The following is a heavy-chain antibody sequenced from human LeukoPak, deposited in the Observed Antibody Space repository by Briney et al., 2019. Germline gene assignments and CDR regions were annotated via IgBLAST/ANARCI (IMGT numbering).Heavy chain of an antibody. CDR3: ASSPVLLWFGELHPVFDY. V-gene: IGHV4-34*01. Sequence: PSETLSLTCAVYGGSFSGYYWSWIPQPPGKGLVCIGEINHSGSTNYNPSLRSRVTISVDTSKNQFSLKLSSVTAADTAVYYCASSPVLLWFGELHPVFDYWGQGTLVTVSS. J-gene: IGHJ4*02. D-gene: IGHD3-10*01. CDR1: GGSFSGYY. CDR2: INHSGST.